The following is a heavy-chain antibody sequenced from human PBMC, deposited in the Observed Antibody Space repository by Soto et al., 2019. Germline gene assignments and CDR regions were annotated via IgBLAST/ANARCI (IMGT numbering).Heavy chain of an antibody. CDR3: ARVVRYFDTPYGMDV. CDR2: IGGSGSNT. Sequence: EGQLLESGEGLVQPGGSLKLSCAASGFTFSNYAMSWVRQAPGKGLEWVSGIGGSGSNTYYADSVKGRFTISRDTSKNTLFLQMNSLRAEDTAEYYCARVVRYFDTPYGMDVWGQGTTVTVSS. J-gene: IGHJ6*02. D-gene: IGHD3-9*01. CDR1: GFTFSNYA. V-gene: IGHV3-23*01.